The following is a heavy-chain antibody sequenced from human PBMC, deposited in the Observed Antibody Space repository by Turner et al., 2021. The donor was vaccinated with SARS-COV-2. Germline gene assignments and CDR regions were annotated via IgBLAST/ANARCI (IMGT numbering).Heavy chain of an antibody. D-gene: IGHD6-13*01. J-gene: IGHJ4*02. CDR3: ARGHIVGSSWYYFEN. Sequence: QVQLQQWGAGVLKTSETLSLTCAVNGGAFSGYYWSWIRQPPGKGLEWIGKINNIGNSNYNPSLKSRVTISEDTTKKQVSLNLRSVTAADTAVYYCARGHIVGSSWYYFENWGRGTLVTVSS. V-gene: IGHV4-34*01. CDR2: INNIGNS. CDR1: GGAFSGYY.